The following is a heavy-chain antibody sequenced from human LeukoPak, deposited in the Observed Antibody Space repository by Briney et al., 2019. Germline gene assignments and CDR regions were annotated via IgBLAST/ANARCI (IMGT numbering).Heavy chain of an antibody. CDR3: ARERITIFGVEKTYYFDY. D-gene: IGHD3-3*01. V-gene: IGHV1-69*05. Sequence: SVKVSCKASGGTSSSYAISWVRQAPGQGLEWMGRIIPIFGTANYAQKFQGRVTITTDEYTSTAYMELSSLRSEDTAVYYCARERITIFGVEKTYYFDYWGQGTLVTVSS. J-gene: IGHJ4*02. CDR1: GGTSSSYA. CDR2: IIPIFGTA.